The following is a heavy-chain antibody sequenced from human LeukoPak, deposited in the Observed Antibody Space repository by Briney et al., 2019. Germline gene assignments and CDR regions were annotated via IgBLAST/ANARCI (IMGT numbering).Heavy chain of an antibody. D-gene: IGHD2-2*01. CDR1: GFTFSSYA. CDR2: ISYDGSNK. CDR3: ARDPCSSTSCYPIHSYMIDY. Sequence: GGSLRLSCAASGFTFSSYAMHWVRQAPGKGLEWVAVISYDGSNKYYADSVKGRFTISRDNSKNTLYLQMNSLRAEDTAVYYCARDPCSSTSCYPIHSYMIDYWGQGTLVTVPS. J-gene: IGHJ4*02. V-gene: IGHV3-30-3*01.